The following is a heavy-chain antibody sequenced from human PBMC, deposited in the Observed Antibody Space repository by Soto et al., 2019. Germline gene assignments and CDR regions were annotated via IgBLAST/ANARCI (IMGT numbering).Heavy chain of an antibody. CDR1: GFTFSSYG. CDR3: AKDLSAAPYYYYYYGMDV. Sequence: VGSLRLSCAASGFTFSSYGMHWVRQAPGKGLEWVAVISYDGSNKYYADSVKGRFTISRDNSKNTLYLQMNSLRAEDTAVYYCAKDLSAAPYYYYYYGMDVWGQGTTVTVSS. V-gene: IGHV3-30*18. D-gene: IGHD2-2*01. CDR2: ISYDGSNK. J-gene: IGHJ6*02.